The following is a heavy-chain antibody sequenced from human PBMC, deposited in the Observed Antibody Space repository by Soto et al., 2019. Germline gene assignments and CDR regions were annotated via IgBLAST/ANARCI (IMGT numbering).Heavy chain of an antibody. V-gene: IGHV3-21*01. D-gene: IGHD1-1*01. CDR3: VRGDDRVD. CDR1: GFIFSSFT. Sequence: VQLVESGGGLVQPGGSLRPSCVGSGFIFSSFTMTWVRQAPGMGLQYLASISKSSSLIYYADSVRGRFIISRDNSKDSVFLQMYSLRAEDTAMYYCVRGDDRVDWGQGTLVTVSS. J-gene: IGHJ4*02. CDR2: ISKSSSLI.